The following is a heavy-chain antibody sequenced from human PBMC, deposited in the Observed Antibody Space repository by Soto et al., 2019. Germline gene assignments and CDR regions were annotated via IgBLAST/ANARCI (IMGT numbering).Heavy chain of an antibody. Sequence: SVKVSCKASGFTFTSSAVQWVRQARGQRLEWIGWIVVGSGNTNYAQKFQERVTITRDMSTSTAYMELSSLRSEDTAVYYCAAERSGSSDWYMRDYYYYGMDVWGQGTTVTV. D-gene: IGHD6-19*01. V-gene: IGHV1-58*01. CDR2: IVVGSGNT. J-gene: IGHJ6*02. CDR3: AAERSGSSDWYMRDYYYYGMDV. CDR1: GFTFTSSA.